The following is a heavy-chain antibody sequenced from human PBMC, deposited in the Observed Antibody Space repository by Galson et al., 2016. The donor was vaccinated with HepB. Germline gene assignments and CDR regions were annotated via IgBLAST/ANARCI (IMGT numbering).Heavy chain of an antibody. CDR3: AKDARTPYTSGWYYFDY. CDR2: VHASGTT. D-gene: IGHD6-19*01. CDR1: GDSVSSSY. J-gene: IGHJ4*02. V-gene: IGHV4-4*07. Sequence: ETLSLTCTVSGDSVSSSYWSWIRQSAGKGLEWIGRVHASGTTDYNPSLKSRVSMSRDTWKNQFSLNLNSVTAADTAVYYCAKDARTPYTSGWYYFDYWGQGTLVTVSS.